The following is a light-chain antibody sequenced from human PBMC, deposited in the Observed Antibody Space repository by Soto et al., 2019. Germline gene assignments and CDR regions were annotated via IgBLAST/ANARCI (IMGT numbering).Light chain of an antibody. J-gene: IGKJ5*01. CDR1: QSVLYSSNNKNY. Sequence: DILLTHSPYSLAVSLGERATINCESSQSVLYSSNNKNYLAWYQQKPGQPPKLLIYWASTRESGVPDRFSGSGSGTDFTLTISSLQAEDVAVYYCQQYYSTPITFGQGTRLEIK. CDR3: QQYYSTPIT. V-gene: IGKV4-1*01. CDR2: WAS.